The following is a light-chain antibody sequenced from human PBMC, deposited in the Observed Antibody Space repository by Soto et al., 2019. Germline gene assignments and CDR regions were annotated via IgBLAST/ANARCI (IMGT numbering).Light chain of an antibody. CDR3: RSYTSSNSWV. J-gene: IGLJ3*02. CDR1: SSDIGTYNY. CDR2: EVT. V-gene: IGLV2-14*01. Sequence: QSALTQPASVSGSPGQSITISCTGTSSDIGTYNYVSWYQQHPGKPPKLLIYEVTKRPSGVSARVSGSKSGNAASLTISGLQAADEAHYYCRSYTSSNSWVFGGGTKLTVL.